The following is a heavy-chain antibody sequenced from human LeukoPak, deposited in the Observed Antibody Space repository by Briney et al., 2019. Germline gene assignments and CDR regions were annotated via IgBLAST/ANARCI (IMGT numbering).Heavy chain of an antibody. V-gene: IGHV5-51*01. Sequence: GESLKISCQGSGYSFTSYWIGWVRQMPGKGLGWMGIIYPGDSDTRYSPSFQGQVTISADKSISTAYLQWSSLKASDTAMYYCARRVVVAATTGWFDPWGQGTLVTVSS. D-gene: IGHD2-15*01. J-gene: IGHJ5*02. CDR1: GYSFTSYW. CDR3: ARRVVVAATTGWFDP. CDR2: IYPGDSDT.